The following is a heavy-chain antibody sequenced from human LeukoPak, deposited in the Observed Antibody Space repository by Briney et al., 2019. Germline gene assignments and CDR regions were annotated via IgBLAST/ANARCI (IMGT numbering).Heavy chain of an antibody. CDR2: IYYSGST. J-gene: IGHJ5*02. D-gene: IGHD3-9*01. Sequence: PSETLSLTCTVSGGSISSSSYYWGWIRQPPGKGLEWIGSIYYSGSTYYNPSLKSRVTISVDTSKNQFSLKLSSVTAADTAVYYCARRPRDFDWLYWFDPWGQGTLVTVSS. CDR3: ARRPRDFDWLYWFDP. V-gene: IGHV4-39*01. CDR1: GGSISSSSYY.